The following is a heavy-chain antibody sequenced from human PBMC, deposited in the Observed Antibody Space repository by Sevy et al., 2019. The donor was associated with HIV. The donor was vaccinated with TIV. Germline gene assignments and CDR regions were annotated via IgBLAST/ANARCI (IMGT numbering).Heavy chain of an antibody. CDR2: ISWDTVNI. CDR1: GFIFDDYA. V-gene: IGHV3-9*01. D-gene: IGHD3-9*01. CDR3: TKDKRRYDILTRGGYFDY. Sequence: GGSLRLSCAASGFIFDDYAMNWVRQAPGTGLEWVSGISWDTVNIGYAVSVKGRFTISRDNAKNSLYLQMNSLRAEDTALYYCTKDKRRYDILTRGGYFDYWGQGTLVTVSS. J-gene: IGHJ4*02.